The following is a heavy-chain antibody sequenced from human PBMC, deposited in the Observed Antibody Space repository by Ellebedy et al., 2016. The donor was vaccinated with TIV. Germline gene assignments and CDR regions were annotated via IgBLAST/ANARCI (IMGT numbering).Heavy chain of an antibody. CDR3: ARLTGDYWYFDL. D-gene: IGHD3-9*01. CDR2: IIPILGIA. CDR1: GGTFSSYA. V-gene: IGHV1-69*04. J-gene: IGHJ2*01. Sequence: AASVKVSCKASGGTFSSYAISWVRQAPGQGLEWMGRIIPILGIANYAQKFQGRVTMTRNTSISTAYMELSSLRSEDTAVYYCARLTGDYWYFDLWGRGTLVTVSS.